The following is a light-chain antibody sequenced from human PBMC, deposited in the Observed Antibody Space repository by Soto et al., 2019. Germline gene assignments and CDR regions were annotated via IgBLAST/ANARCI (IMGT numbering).Light chain of an antibody. CDR3: QQYNNWPPIT. CDR2: GAS. V-gene: IGKV3-15*01. Sequence: EIVMTQSPATLSVSPGERATLSCRASQSVSSNLAGYQQKPGQAPRLLIYGASTRATGIPARFSGSGSGTKLALTISSLQSEDFLVYYCQQYNNWPPITFGQGTRLEIK. J-gene: IGKJ5*01. CDR1: QSVSSN.